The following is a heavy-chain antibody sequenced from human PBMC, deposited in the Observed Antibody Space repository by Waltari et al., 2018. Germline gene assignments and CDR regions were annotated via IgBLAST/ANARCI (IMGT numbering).Heavy chain of an antibody. CDR2: INPNSGGT. CDR3: ARGPIVVVTPPVDY. CDR1: GYTFTGYY. Sequence: QVQLVQSGAEVKKPGASVQVSCKASGYTFTGYYMPWVRQAPGQGLAWMGRINPNSGGTNYAQKFQGRVTMTRDTSISTAYMELSRLRSDDTAVYYCARGPIVVVTPPVDYWGQGTLVTVSS. V-gene: IGHV1-2*06. D-gene: IGHD3-22*01. J-gene: IGHJ4*02.